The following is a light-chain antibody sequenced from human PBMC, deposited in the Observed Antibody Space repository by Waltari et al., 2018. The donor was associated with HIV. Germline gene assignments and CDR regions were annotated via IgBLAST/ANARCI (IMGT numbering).Light chain of an antibody. CDR1: QSVLYSSNNKNY. CDR3: QQYFSTPWT. J-gene: IGKJ1*01. Sequence: DIVMTQSPDSLAVSLGERATINCKSSQSVLYSSNNKNYLAWYQQKPGKPPKLLIYWASTRESGVPDRFSGSESGTDFTLTISSLQAEDVAVYYCQQYFSTPWTFGQGTKVEIK. V-gene: IGKV4-1*01. CDR2: WAS.